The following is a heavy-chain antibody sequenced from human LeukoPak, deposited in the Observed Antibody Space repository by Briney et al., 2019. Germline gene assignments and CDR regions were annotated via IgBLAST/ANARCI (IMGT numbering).Heavy chain of an antibody. CDR1: GYTFTSYY. CDR2: INPNSGGT. J-gene: IGHJ4*02. CDR3: ARGEVGATHEVDY. D-gene: IGHD1-26*01. Sequence: GASVKVSCKASGYTFTSYYMHWVRQAPGQGLEWMGWINPNSGGTNYGQKFQGRVTMTRDTSITTAYMELSRLTSDDTALYYCARGEVGATHEVDYWGQGTLVTVSS. V-gene: IGHV1-2*02.